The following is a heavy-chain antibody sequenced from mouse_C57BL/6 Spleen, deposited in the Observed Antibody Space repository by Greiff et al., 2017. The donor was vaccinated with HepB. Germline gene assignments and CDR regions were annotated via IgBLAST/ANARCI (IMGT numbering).Heavy chain of an antibody. Sequence: QVQLQQSGAELVKPGASVKLSCKASGYTFTSYWMHWVKQRPGQGLEWIGMIHPNSGSTNYNEKFKSKATLTVDKSSSTAYMQLSSLTSEDSAVYYCARSDYYGSLPYWYFDVWGTGTTVTVSS. CDR3: ARSDYYGSLPYWYFDV. J-gene: IGHJ1*03. CDR1: GYTFTSYW. V-gene: IGHV1-64*01. D-gene: IGHD1-1*01. CDR2: IHPNSGST.